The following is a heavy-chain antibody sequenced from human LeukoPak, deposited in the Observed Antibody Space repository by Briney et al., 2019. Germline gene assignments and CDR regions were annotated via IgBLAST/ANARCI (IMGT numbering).Heavy chain of an antibody. D-gene: IGHD3-22*01. CDR2: ISSSSSYM. CDR1: GFSFSSYT. V-gene: IGHV3-21*04. Sequence: GGSLRLSCAASGFSFSSYTMNWVRQAPGKGLEWVATISSSSSYMYYAGSLKGRFTISRDNAKNSLYLQMNSLRAEDTAVHYCAREAYDSRGYSFDYWGQGTLVAVSS. CDR3: AREAYDSRGYSFDY. J-gene: IGHJ4*02.